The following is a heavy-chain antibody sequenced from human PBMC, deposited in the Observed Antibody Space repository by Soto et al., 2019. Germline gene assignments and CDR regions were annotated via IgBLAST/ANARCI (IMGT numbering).Heavy chain of an antibody. J-gene: IGHJ5*02. CDR1: GFTFDDYG. CDR3: AREVEGSTGTKLFDP. V-gene: IGHV3-20*01. Sequence: EEQLVESGGGVVRPGGSLRLSCAASGFTFDDYGMSWVRQTPGKGLEWVAGINWKGDRSGHADSVKGRFTISRDNAKNSLYLQMNSLRAEYTAFYHCAREVEGSTGTKLFDPWGQGTLVTVSS. CDR2: INWKGDRS. D-gene: IGHD1-1*01.